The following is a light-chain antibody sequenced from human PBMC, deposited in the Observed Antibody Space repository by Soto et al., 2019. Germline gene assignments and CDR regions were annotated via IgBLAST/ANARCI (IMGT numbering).Light chain of an antibody. Sequence: QSALTQPPSAPGSPGQAVTISCTGTSNDIGGYNYVSWYQQHPGKAPKLMIYEVNKRPSGLPDRFSGSKSGNTDSLTVSGLQADDEADYYCTSYAGSDNLVFGGGTKLTVL. CDR1: SNDIGGYNY. CDR3: TSYAGSDNLV. CDR2: EVN. J-gene: IGLJ2*01. V-gene: IGLV2-8*01.